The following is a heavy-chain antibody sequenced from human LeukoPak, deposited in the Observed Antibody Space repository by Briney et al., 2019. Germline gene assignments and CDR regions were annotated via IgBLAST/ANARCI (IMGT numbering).Heavy chain of an antibody. CDR2: INPSGGRI. CDR1: GYTFTSYY. CDR3: ARLPYDSSGYYLNYPDY. J-gene: IGHJ4*02. Sequence: ASVKVSCKASGYTFTSYYMHWARQAPGQGLEWMGIINPSGGRISYAQKFQGRVTMTRDTSTGTVYMELSSLRSEDTAVYYCARLPYDSSGYYLNYPDYWGQGTLVTVSS. D-gene: IGHD3-22*01. V-gene: IGHV1-46*01.